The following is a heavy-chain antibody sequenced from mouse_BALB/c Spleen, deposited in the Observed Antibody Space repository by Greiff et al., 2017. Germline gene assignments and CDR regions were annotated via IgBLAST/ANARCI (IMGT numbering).Heavy chain of an antibody. J-gene: IGHJ3*01. V-gene: IGHV3-6*02. Sequence: EVKLMESGPGLVKPSQSLSLTCSVTGYSITSGYYWNWIRQFPGNKLEWMGYISYDGSNNYNPSLKNRISITRDTSKNQFFLKLNSVTTEDTATYYCARGDRYSWFAYWGQGTLVTVSA. CDR2: ISYDGSN. CDR3: ARGDRYSWFAY. CDR1: GYSITSGYY. D-gene: IGHD2-14*01.